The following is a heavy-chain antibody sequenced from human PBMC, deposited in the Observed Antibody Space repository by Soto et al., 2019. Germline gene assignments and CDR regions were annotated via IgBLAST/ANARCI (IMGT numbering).Heavy chain of an antibody. J-gene: IGHJ6*02. CDR2: INPNSGGT. D-gene: IGHD6-13*01. CDR1: GYTFTGYY. Sequence: ASVKVSCKASGYTFTGYYMHWVRQAPGQGLEWMGWINPNSGGTNYAQKFQGWVTMTRDTSISTAYMELSRLRSDDTAVYYCARDKSAAAGEYGMDVWGQGTTVTVSS. V-gene: IGHV1-2*04. CDR3: ARDKSAAAGEYGMDV.